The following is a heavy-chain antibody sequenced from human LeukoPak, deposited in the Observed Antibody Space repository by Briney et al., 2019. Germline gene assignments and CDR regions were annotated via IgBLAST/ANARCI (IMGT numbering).Heavy chain of an antibody. CDR2: ISYTGST. V-gene: IGHV4-59*01. Sequence: SETLSLTCTVSGGSMSSFYWSWIRQPPGKGLEWIACISYTGSTNYNSSLKSRVTISVDTSKNQFSLRLSSVAAADTAVYYCARVRAYDSNTPRAFDIWGQGTMVTVSS. CDR3: ARVRAYDSNTPRAFDI. D-gene: IGHD3-22*01. CDR1: GGSMSSFY. J-gene: IGHJ3*02.